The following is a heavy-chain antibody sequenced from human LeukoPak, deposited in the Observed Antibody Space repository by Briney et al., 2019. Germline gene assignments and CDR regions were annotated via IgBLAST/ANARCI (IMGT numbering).Heavy chain of an antibody. V-gene: IGHV4-59*01. CDR3: ARVGLRGSYYRVFDY. D-gene: IGHD1-26*01. CDR1: GGSISSYY. J-gene: IGHJ4*02. CDR2: IYYSGST. Sequence: KTSETLSLTCTVSGGSISSYYWSWIRQPPGKGLEWIGYIYYSGSTNYNPSLKSRVTISVETSKHQFSLKLSSVTAADTAVYYCARVGLRGSYYRVFDYWGQGTLVTVSS.